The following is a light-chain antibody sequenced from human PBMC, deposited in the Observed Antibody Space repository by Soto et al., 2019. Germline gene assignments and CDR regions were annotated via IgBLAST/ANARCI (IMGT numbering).Light chain of an antibody. J-gene: IGLJ3*02. CDR1: SSNIGFDY. V-gene: IGLV1-47*01. CDR3: AARDDTLNVV. Sequence: QSVLTQPPSASETPGQRVTISCSGSSSNIGFDYVDWYQHVPGAAPKLLIYRNNLRPPGVPDRFSGSKSVTSASLAISGLRTEDEADYYCAARDDTLNVVFGGGTKLTVL. CDR2: RNN.